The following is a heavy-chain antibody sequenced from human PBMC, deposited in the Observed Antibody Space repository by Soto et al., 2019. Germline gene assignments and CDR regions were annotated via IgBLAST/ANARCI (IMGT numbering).Heavy chain of an antibody. CDR3: ARVRSSSGPYYYYGMDV. Sequence: QEQLAESGGGVVQPGRSLRLSCVASGFILSSYGMHWVRQAPGKGLEWVAVIWDDGSNQYYADSVKGRFTISRDNSKNTLYLQMNSLRAEDTYVYYCARVRSSSGPYYYYGMDVWGQGTTVTVSS. CDR2: IWDDGSNQ. V-gene: IGHV3-33*01. CDR1: GFILSSYG. D-gene: IGHD6-13*01. J-gene: IGHJ6*02.